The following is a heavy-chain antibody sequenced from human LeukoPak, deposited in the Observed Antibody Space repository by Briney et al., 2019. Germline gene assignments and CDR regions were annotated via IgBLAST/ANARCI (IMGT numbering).Heavy chain of an antibody. CDR2: ISGSGGST. Sequence: PGGSLRLSCAASGFTFSSNAMSWVRQAPGKGLEWVSGISGSGGSTYYADSVKGRFTISRDNSKNTLYLQMNSLRAEDTAVYYCAKGNYDFWSGSDVWGQGTTVTVSS. CDR3: AKGNYDFWSGSDV. J-gene: IGHJ6*02. CDR1: GFTFSSNA. D-gene: IGHD3-3*01. V-gene: IGHV3-23*01.